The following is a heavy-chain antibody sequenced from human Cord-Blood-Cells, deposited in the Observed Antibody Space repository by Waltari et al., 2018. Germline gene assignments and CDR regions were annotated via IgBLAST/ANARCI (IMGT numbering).Heavy chain of an antibody. CDR1: GYTFTSYD. Sequence: QVQLVESGAEVKKPGASVKVSCKASGYTFTSYDFHRVRQATGQGLEWMGWMNPNSGNTGYAQKFQGRVTITRNTSISTAYMELSSLRSEDTAVYYCARTRFGATDAFDIWGQGTMVTVSS. CDR2: MNPNSGNT. D-gene: IGHD3-10*01. J-gene: IGHJ3*02. CDR3: ARTRFGATDAFDI. V-gene: IGHV1-8*03.